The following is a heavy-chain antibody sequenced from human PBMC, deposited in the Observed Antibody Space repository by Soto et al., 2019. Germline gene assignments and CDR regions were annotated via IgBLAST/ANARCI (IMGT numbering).Heavy chain of an antibody. CDR1: GGSISSGGYY. J-gene: IGHJ5*02. D-gene: IGHD3-10*01. CDR3: AYYGSGKGWFDP. CDR2: IYYSGST. Sequence: QVQLQESGPGLVKPSQTLSLTCTVSGGSISSGGYYWSWIRQHPGKGLEWIGYIYYSGSTYYNPSLKNRVTISVETSKNQFSLKLSSVTAADTAVYYCAYYGSGKGWFDPWGQGTLVTVSS. V-gene: IGHV4-31*03.